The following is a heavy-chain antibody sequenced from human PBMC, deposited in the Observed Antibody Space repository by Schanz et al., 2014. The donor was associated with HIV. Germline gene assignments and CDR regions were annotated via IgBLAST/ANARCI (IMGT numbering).Heavy chain of an antibody. CDR1: GFSFLRYE. CDR3: TRGRFLERGGMDV. Sequence: EVQLLESGGGFVQPGGSLRLSCAASGFSFLRYEMSWVRQAPGKGLEWLSTLSGSGDRTYYADSVKGRFMISRDNSNNTLYLQMNSLRAEDTAVYFCTRGRFLERGGMDVWGRGTMVTVSS. V-gene: IGHV3-23*01. J-gene: IGHJ3*01. CDR2: LSGSGDRT. D-gene: IGHD3-3*01.